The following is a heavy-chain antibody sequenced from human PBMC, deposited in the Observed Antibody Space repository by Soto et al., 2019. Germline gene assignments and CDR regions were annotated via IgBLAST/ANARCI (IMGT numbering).Heavy chain of an antibody. CDR3: ARVHNSEYFDY. Sequence: QVQLVESGGGVVQPGRSLRLSCAAAGFTFSSYGMHWVRQAPGKGLEWVADIWDDGSNKYYADSVKGRFTISRDNSKNTLYLQMNTLRAEDTAVYYCARVHNSEYFDYWGRGTLVTVSS. CDR1: GFTFSSYG. J-gene: IGHJ4*02. D-gene: IGHD1-20*01. V-gene: IGHV3-33*01. CDR2: IWDDGSNK.